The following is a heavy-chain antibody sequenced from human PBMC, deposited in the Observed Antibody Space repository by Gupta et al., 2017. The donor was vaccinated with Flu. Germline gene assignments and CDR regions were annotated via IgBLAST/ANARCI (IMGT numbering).Heavy chain of an antibody. CDR2: IRSKAHGGTT. D-gene: IGHD2-21*01. V-gene: IGHV3-49*04. CDR1: GFSFGDFA. Sequence: EVQLVESGGGLVQPGRSLRLSCSASGFSFGDFAMSWVRQAPGKGLEWVGVIRSKAHGGTTEYAASVKGRFTISRDDSKRIAYLQMNSLKTEDTAVYYCTRPPPRYSVFPYYYYYMDVWGKGTTVTVSS. CDR3: TRPPPRYSVFPYYYYYMDV. J-gene: IGHJ6*03.